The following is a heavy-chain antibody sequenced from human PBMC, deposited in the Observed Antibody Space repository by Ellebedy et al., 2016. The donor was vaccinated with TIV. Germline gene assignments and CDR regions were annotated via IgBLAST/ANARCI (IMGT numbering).Heavy chain of an antibody. CDR2: IYYSGGT. CDR1: GDSINTDTDN. J-gene: IGHJ4*02. CDR3: DS. V-gene: IGHV4-39*01. Sequence: SETLSLXCTVSGDSINTDTDNLGWLRQTPGKGLEWIGNIYYSGGTNYNPSLKSRVTISVDTSKTQFSLKLRSVTAADTGVYYFDSWGQGALVTVSS.